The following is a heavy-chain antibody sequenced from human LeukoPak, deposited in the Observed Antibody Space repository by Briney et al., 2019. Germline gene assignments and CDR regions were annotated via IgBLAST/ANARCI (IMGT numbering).Heavy chain of an antibody. CDR3: ARVRSTLMKTFDI. V-gene: IGHV3-7*01. J-gene: IGHJ3*02. Sequence: HPGGSLRLSCAASGFTFSNYWMNWVRQAPGKGLEWVANIMHDGSEKYYVESVKGRFTISRDNAKNSLYLQMNSLRAEDTAVYYCARVRSTLMKTFDIWGQGTMVTVSS. CDR1: GFTFSNYW. D-gene: IGHD2-2*01. CDR2: IMHDGSEK.